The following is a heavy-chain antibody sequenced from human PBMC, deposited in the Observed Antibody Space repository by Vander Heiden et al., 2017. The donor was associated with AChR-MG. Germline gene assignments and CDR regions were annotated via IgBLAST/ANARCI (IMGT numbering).Heavy chain of an antibody. CDR3: ARTVFVDGGNSGHDAFDI. CDR2: IYYSGST. Sequence: QVQLQESGPGLVKPSETLSLTCTVSGGSISSYYWSWIRQPPGKGLEWIGYIYYSGSTNYNPALKSRVTISVDTSKNQFSLKLSSVTAADTAVYYCARTVFVDGGNSGHDAFDIWGQGTMVTVSS. CDR1: GGSISSYY. V-gene: IGHV4-59*08. J-gene: IGHJ3*02. D-gene: IGHD2-21*02.